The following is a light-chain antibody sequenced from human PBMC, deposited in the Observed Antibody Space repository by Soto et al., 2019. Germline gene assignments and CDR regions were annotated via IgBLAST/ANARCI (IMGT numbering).Light chain of an antibody. CDR2: YDS. V-gene: IGLV3-21*04. Sequence: SYELTQPHSGSVAPGKTARITFGGNDIGSKSVHWYQQKPGQAPVLVIYYDSDRPTGITERFSGYNSGNTATLTISRVETVDEADYYWQVWDSSSDHRVFGGGTKLTVL. J-gene: IGLJ3*02. CDR1: DIGSKS. CDR3: QVWDSSSDHRV.